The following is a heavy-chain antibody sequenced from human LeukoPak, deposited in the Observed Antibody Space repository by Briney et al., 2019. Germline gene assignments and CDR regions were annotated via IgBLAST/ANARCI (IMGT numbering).Heavy chain of an antibody. CDR1: GGSISSGSYY. CDR3: ARDRPYYDFWSGTNWFDP. J-gene: IGHJ5*02. CDR2: IYTSGST. V-gene: IGHV4-61*02. Sequence: SQTLSLTCTVSGGSISSGSYYWSWIRQPAGKGLEWIGRIYTSGSTNYNPSLKSRVTISVDTSKNQFSLKLSSVTAADTAVYYCARDRPYYDFWSGTNWFDPRGQGTLVTVSS. D-gene: IGHD3-3*01.